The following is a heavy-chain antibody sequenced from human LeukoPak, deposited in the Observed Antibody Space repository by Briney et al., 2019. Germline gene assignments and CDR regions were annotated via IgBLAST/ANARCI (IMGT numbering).Heavy chain of an antibody. V-gene: IGHV3-11*01. D-gene: IGHD4-11*01. CDR2: ISSSGSTI. CDR1: GFTFSDYY. CDR3: ARPEEGYSNYEYYYYYGMDV. J-gene: IGHJ6*02. Sequence: GGSLRLSCAASGFTFSDYYMSWIRQAPGKGLEWVSYISSSGSTIYYADSVKGRFTISRDNAKNSLYLQMSSLRAEDTAVYYCARPEEGYSNYEYYYYYGMDVWGQGTTVTVSS.